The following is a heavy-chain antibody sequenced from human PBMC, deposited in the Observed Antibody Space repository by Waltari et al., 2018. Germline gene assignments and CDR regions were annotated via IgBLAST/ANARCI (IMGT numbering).Heavy chain of an antibody. Sequence: QVQLVQSGAEVKKPGSSVKVSCKASGGTFSSYAISWVRQAPGQGLEWMGGIIPIFGTANYAQKFQGRVTITTDESTSTAYMELSSLRSEDTAVYYCAARGEQWLTPIDVNWFDPWGQGTLVTVSS. CDR2: IIPIFGTA. D-gene: IGHD6-19*01. CDR3: AARGEQWLTPIDVNWFDP. J-gene: IGHJ5*02. CDR1: GGTFSSYA. V-gene: IGHV1-69*05.